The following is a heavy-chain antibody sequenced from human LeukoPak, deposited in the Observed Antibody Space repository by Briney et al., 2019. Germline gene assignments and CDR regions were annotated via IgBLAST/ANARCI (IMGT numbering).Heavy chain of an antibody. CDR1: GGSISSSSYS. Sequence: SETLSLTCTVSGGSISSSSYSWGWIRQPPGKGLEWIGSIHYSGSTYYNPSLKSRVTMSVDTSKNHFSLKLSSVTAADTAVYYCARLSGTWSYGGADSFDYWGQGTLVTVSS. V-gene: IGHV4-39*02. J-gene: IGHJ4*02. CDR2: IHYSGST. CDR3: ARLSGTWSYGGADSFDY. D-gene: IGHD1-20*01.